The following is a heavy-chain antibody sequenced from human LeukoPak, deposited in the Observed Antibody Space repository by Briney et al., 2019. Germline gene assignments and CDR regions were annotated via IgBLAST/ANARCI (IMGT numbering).Heavy chain of an antibody. CDR1: GFTFSSYA. Sequence: GGSLRLSCAASGFTFSSYAMNWIRQAPGKGLEWVSSISSSSSYIYYAGSVKGRFTISRDNANNSLYLQMNSLRAEDTALYYCARAEGYGAIDYWGQGTLVTVSS. CDR2: ISSSSSYI. V-gene: IGHV3-21*01. J-gene: IGHJ4*02. D-gene: IGHD5-12*01. CDR3: ARAEGYGAIDY.